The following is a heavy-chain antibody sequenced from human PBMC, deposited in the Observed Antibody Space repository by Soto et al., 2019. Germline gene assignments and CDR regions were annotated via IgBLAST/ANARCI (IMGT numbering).Heavy chain of an antibody. J-gene: IGHJ3*02. CDR1: GFTFSGSA. V-gene: IGHV3-73*01. Sequence: GGSLRLSCAASGFTFSGSAMHWVRQASGKGLEWVGRIRSKANSYATAYAASVKGRFTISRDDSKNTAYLQMNSLKTEDTAVYYCTTNYDTVVVVAATAVGAFDIWGQGTMVTVSS. CDR2: IRSKANSYAT. CDR3: TTNYDTVVVVAATAVGAFDI. D-gene: IGHD2-15*01.